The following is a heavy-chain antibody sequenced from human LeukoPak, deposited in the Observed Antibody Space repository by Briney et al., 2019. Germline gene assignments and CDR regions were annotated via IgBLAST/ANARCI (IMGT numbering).Heavy chain of an antibody. D-gene: IGHD2-21*02. CDR2: ISSSSSYI. Sequence: GGSLRLSCVASGFTVGSNYMNWVRQAPGKGLEWVSSISSSSSYIYYADSVKGRFTISRDNAKNSLYLQMNSLRAEDTAVYYCARDLTYCGGDCYHEGNWFDPWGQGTLVTVSS. CDR3: ARDLTYCGGDCYHEGNWFDP. CDR1: GFTVGSNY. V-gene: IGHV3-21*01. J-gene: IGHJ5*02.